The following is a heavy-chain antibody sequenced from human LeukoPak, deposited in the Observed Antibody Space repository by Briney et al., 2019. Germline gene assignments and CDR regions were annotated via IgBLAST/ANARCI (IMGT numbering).Heavy chain of an antibody. CDR3: ARESYYYDSSGYYWGKRPKDAFDI. CDR2: ISYDGSNK. J-gene: IGHJ3*02. V-gene: IGHV3-30*03. D-gene: IGHD3-22*01. CDR1: GFTFSSYG. Sequence: GGSLRLSCAASGFTFSSYGMHWVRQAPGKGLEWVAVISYDGSNKYYADSVKGRFTISRDNSKNTLYLQMNSLRAEDTAVYYCARESYYYDSSGYYWGKRPKDAFDIWGQGTMVTVSS.